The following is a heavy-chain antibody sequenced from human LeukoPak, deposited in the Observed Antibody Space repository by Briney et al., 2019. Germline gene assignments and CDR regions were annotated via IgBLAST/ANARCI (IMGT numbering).Heavy chain of an antibody. CDR2: ISGSGDNT. CDR1: GFTFSSYW. CDR3: ARVTYGSGTYGAFDY. D-gene: IGHD3-10*01. V-gene: IGHV3-23*01. Sequence: GGSLRLSCAASGFTFSSYWMSWVRQAPGKGLEWVSTISGSGDNTYYADSVKGRFTISRDNSKNTLYLQMNSLRAEDTAVYYCARVTYGSGTYGAFDYWGQGTLVTVSS. J-gene: IGHJ4*02.